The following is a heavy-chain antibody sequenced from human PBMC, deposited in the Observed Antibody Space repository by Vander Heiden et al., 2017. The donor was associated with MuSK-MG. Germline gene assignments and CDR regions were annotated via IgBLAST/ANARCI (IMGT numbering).Heavy chain of an antibody. CDR1: GGSISTYY. D-gene: IGHD2-15*01. CDR2: IYYRGST. Sequence: QVQLQESGPGLVKPSETLSLTCPVSGGSISTYYWGWVRQPPGKGLEFIGYIYYRGSTNYNPSLKSRVTISVDTSKNQFSLKLSSVTAADTAVYYCARVRTSLGAAAWFDPWGQGTLVSVSS. CDR3: ARVRTSLGAAAWFDP. V-gene: IGHV4-59*01. J-gene: IGHJ5*02.